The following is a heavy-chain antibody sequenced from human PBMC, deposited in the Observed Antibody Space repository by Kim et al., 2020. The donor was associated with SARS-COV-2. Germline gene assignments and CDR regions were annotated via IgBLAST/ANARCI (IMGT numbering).Heavy chain of an antibody. V-gene: IGHV3-23*01. CDR2: ISNSGGST. J-gene: IGHJ4*02. Sequence: GGSLRLSCAASGFTFSSYALSWVRQAPGKGLEWVAVISNSGGSTYYADSVKGRFTISRANSKNTLFLQMHSLRAEDTAVYFCAKEHALNYVFDSSGAGTL. CDR1: GFTFSSYA. CDR3: AKEHALNYVFDS. D-gene: IGHD1-7*01.